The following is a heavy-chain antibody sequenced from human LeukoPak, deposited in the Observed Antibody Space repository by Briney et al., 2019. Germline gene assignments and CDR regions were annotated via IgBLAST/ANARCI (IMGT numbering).Heavy chain of an antibody. Sequence: PGGSLRLSCAASGFTFSNYDMNRVRQAPGKGLEWVSYISSISSTIYYADSVKGRFTISRDNAKNSLYLQMNSLRAEDTAVYYCARHLGYYGSGSYYDYWGQGTLVTVSS. CDR2: ISSISSTI. D-gene: IGHD3-10*01. J-gene: IGHJ4*02. CDR3: ARHLGYYGSGSYYDY. V-gene: IGHV3-48*04. CDR1: GFTFSNYD.